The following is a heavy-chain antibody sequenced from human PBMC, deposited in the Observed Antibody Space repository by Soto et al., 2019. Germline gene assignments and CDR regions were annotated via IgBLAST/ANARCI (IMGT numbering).Heavy chain of an antibody. Sequence: QVRLVQSGAEVMRPGDSVKVSCKAPGDTFTSYYRNWVRQAPGQGLEWMGVINPHGGSTKYAQKFPGRVTMTRETSNSTVYIVLRSLRSDATAIYYCARSSGGNFGIIIEGSNWFDPWGQGPLVTVSS. CDR1: GDTFTSYY. CDR3: ARSSGGNFGIIIEGSNWFDP. V-gene: IGHV1-46*01. J-gene: IGHJ5*02. CDR2: INPHGGST. D-gene: IGHD3-3*01.